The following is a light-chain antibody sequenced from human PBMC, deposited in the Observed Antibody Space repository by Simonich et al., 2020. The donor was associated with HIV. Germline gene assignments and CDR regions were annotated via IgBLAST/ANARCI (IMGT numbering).Light chain of an antibody. CDR3: GTWDSSLSAL. V-gene: IGLV1-51*01. J-gene: IGLJ2*01. CDR2: DNN. CDR1: SSNIGYNY. Sequence: QSVLTQPPSVSAAPGQKVTISCSGSSSNIGYNYVSWNQHLPGTAPKLLIYDNNKRPSGIPDRFSGSKSGTSATLGITGLQTGDEADYYCGTWDSSLSALFGGGTKLTVL.